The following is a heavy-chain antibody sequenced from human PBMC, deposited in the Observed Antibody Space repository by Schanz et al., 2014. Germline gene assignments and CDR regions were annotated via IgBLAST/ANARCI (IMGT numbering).Heavy chain of an antibody. CDR2: MSGSGSTA. CDR1: EFSFSSFA. J-gene: IGHJ5*01. D-gene: IGHD3-16*01. V-gene: IGHV3-23*01. Sequence: EVQLLESGGGLVQPGGSLRLSCAASEFSFSSFAMSWVRQAPGKGLEWVSGMSGSGSTADYADSVKGRFTISRDNSRKTLYLQMNSLRADDTAVYYCAKDLYNYGIFDSWGQGTLVTVSS. CDR3: AKDLYNYGIFDS.